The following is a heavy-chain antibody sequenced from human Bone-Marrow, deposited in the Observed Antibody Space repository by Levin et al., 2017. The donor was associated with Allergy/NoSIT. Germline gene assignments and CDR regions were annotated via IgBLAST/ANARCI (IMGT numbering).Heavy chain of an antibody. CDR3: AKDLLYSSLAKKYSSGWYQPHNRHYYYYGMDV. CDR2: ISWDGGST. V-gene: IGHV3-43*01. J-gene: IGHJ6*02. Sequence: GESLKISCAASGFTFDDYTMHWVRQAPGKGLEWVSLISWDGGSTYYADSVKGRFTISRDNSKNSLYLQMNSLRTEDTALYYCAKDLLYSSLAKKYSSGWYQPHNRHYYYYGMDVWGQGTTVTVSS. CDR1: GFTFDDYT. D-gene: IGHD6-19*01.